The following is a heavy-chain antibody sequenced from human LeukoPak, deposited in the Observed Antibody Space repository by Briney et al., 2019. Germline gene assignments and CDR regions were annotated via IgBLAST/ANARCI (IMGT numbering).Heavy chain of an antibody. CDR2: IYYTGST. D-gene: IGHD3-10*01. J-gene: IGHJ5*02. Sequence: SETLSLTCTVSGGPISSSTYYWGWLRKPPGKVLGWIGSIYYTGSTYNNPSFRSRVTISADTSKNQFSLKLSSVTAADTAVYYCASLYGAGSSWFDPWGQGTLGTVSS. CDR3: ASLYGAGSSWFDP. V-gene: IGHV4-39*01. CDR1: GGPISSSTYY.